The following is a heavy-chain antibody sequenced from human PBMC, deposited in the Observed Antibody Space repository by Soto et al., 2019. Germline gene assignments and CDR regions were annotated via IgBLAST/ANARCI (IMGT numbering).Heavy chain of an antibody. J-gene: IGHJ6*01. D-gene: IGHD3-10*01. Sequence: GESLKISCKGSGYSFTSYWIGWVRQMPGKGLEWMGIIYPCDSDTIYSPSFQGQVTTXAXXXXTXXXLQWSIXNASDTAMYYCARCPLSRGYYGMDV. CDR1: GYSFTSYW. CDR3: ARCPLSRGYYGMDV. V-gene: IGHV5-51*01. CDR2: IYPCDSDT.